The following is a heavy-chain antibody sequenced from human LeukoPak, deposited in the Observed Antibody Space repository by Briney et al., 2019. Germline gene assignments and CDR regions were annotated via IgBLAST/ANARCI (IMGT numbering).Heavy chain of an antibody. V-gene: IGHV1-46*01. Sequence: ASVKVSCKASGYTFTSYYMHWVRQAPGQGLEWMGIINPSGGSTSYAQKFQGRVTMTRDMSTSTVYMELSSLRSEDTAVYYCARAEYCSSTSCYLPGDYNWFDPWGQGTLVTVYS. CDR3: ARAEYCSSTSCYLPGDYNWFDP. CDR2: INPSGGST. J-gene: IGHJ5*02. D-gene: IGHD2-2*01. CDR1: GYTFTSYY.